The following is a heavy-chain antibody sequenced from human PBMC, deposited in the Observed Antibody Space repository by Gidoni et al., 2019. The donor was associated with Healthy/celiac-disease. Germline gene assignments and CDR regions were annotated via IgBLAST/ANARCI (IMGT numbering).Heavy chain of an antibody. CDR3: ARTHPTVVVPAAMGYYYYYMDV. D-gene: IGHD2-2*01. CDR1: RLTVRRDW. Sequence: EVQRPGPGGALAQPGRPPRPSCPASRLTVRRDWLRCGHQAPWNGLEWVANIKQDGTEEYYVDSSKGRFTISRGDSKNALYLQKNSLKAEDTAVYYCARTHPTVVVPAAMGYYYYYMDVWGNLSTVTVSS. J-gene: IGHJ6*03. V-gene: IGHV3-7*01. CDR2: IKQDGTEE.